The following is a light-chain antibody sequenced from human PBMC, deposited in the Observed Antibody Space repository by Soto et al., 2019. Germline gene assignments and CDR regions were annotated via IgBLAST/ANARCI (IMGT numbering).Light chain of an antibody. V-gene: IGKV3-20*01. CDR2: GAT. Sequence: EIVLTQSPGTLSLSPGERATLSCRASQSVSSSYLAWYQQKPGQAPRLLIYGATSRATGIPDRFSGSGSGTDFTLTIRRLEPEDFAVNYCQQYGSSPPVTFGQGTKVEIK. CDR3: QQYGSSPPVT. J-gene: IGKJ1*01. CDR1: QSVSSSY.